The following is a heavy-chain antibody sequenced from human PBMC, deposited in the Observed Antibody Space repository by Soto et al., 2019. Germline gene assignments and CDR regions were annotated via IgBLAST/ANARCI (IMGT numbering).Heavy chain of an antibody. CDR1: GYTFTGYY. V-gene: IGHV1-2*02. CDR3: APRYYYDSSAFDY. J-gene: IGHJ4*02. CDR2: INPNSGGT. Sequence: QVQLVQSGAEVKKPGASVKVSCKASGYTFTGYYMHWVRQAPGQGLEWMGWINPNSGGTNYAQKFQGRVTMTRDTSISTDYMELSRLRSDDTAVYYWAPRYYYDSSAFDYWGQGTLVTVSS. D-gene: IGHD3-22*01.